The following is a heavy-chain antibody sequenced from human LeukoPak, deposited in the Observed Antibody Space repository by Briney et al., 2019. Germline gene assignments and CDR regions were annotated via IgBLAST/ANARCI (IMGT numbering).Heavy chain of an antibody. J-gene: IGHJ4*02. CDR1: GGSFSSYY. CDR2: INHSGST. CDR3: ARFHTYYYDSGSHYYFDY. Sequence: PSETLSLTCAVYGGSFSSYYWSWIRQPPGKGLEWIGEINHSGSTNYNPSLKSRVTISVDTSKNQFSLKLSSVTAADTAVYYCARFHTYYYDSGSHYYFDYWGQGTLVTVSS. D-gene: IGHD3-10*01. V-gene: IGHV4-34*01.